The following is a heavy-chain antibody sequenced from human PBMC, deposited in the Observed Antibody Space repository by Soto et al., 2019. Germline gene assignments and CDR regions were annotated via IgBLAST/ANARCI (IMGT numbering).Heavy chain of an antibody. CDR3: ARDYDILTGYMFDP. CDR2: IYYSGST. Sequence: PSETLSLTCTVSGGSISSYYWSWIRQPPGKGLEWIGYIYYSGSTNYNPSLKSRVTISVDTSKNQFSLKLSSVTAADTAVYYCARDYDILTGYMFDPWGQGTLVTVSS. J-gene: IGHJ5*02. CDR1: GGSISSYY. D-gene: IGHD3-9*01. V-gene: IGHV4-59*01.